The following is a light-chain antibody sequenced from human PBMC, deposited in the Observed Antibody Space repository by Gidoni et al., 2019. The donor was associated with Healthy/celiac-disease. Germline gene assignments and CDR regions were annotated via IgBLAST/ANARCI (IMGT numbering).Light chain of an antibody. CDR2: VNS. Sequence: QSVLTQPPSVSGAPGQRVTISCTGSSSNIGAGYDVHWYQQLPGTAPKLLIYVNSNRPSGVPERFSGSKSGTSASLAITGLQAEDEADYYWQSDDSSLSGPSYVFGTGTKVTVL. V-gene: IGLV1-40*01. CDR3: QSDDSSLSGPSYV. J-gene: IGLJ1*01. CDR1: SSNIGAGYD.